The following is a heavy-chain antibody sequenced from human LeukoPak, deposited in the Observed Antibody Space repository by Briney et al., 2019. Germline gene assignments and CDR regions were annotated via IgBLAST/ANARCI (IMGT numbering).Heavy chain of an antibody. V-gene: IGHV1-2*02. Sequence: ASLKVSCKASGYTFTGYYMHWVRQAPGQGLEWMGWINPNSGGTNYAQKFQGRVTMTRDTSISTAYMELSRLKSDDTAVYYCARDLWFGYNWFDPWGQGTLVTVSS. D-gene: IGHD3-10*01. CDR2: INPNSGGT. CDR3: ARDLWFGYNWFDP. CDR1: GYTFTGYY. J-gene: IGHJ5*02.